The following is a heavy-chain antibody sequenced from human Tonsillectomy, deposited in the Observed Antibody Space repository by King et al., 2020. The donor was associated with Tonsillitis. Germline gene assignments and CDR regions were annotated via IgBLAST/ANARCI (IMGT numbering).Heavy chain of an antibody. V-gene: IGHV3-9*01. J-gene: IGHJ3*02. Sequence: VQLVESGGGLVQPGRSLRLSCAASGFHLDDYAMHWVRQAPGKGLEWVSGSSWNIGSIGYADSVKGRFTISRDNAKNSLSLQMNSLRAEDTALYYCAKDMSTGYCTNGVCFFGAFDIWGQGTMITVSS. CDR3: AKDMSTGYCTNGVCFFGAFDI. CDR1: GFHLDDYA. CDR2: SSWNIGSI. D-gene: IGHD2-8*01.